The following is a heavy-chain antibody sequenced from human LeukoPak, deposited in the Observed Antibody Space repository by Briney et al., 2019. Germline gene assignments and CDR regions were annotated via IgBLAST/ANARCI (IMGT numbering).Heavy chain of an antibody. J-gene: IGHJ3*02. V-gene: IGHV5-51*01. CDR3: ARDVGTTYYDFWSGYYKGMDALDI. D-gene: IGHD3-3*01. CDR2: IYPGDSDT. CDR1: GYSFTSYW. Sequence: KNGESLKISCKGSGYSFTSYWISWVRQMPGKGLEWMGIIYPGDSDTRYSPSFQGQVTISADKSISTAYLQWSSLKASDTAMYYCARDVGTTYYDFWSGYYKGMDALDIWGQGTMVTVSS.